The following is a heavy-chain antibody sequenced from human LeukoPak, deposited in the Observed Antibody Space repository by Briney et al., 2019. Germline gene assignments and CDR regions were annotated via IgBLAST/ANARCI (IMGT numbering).Heavy chain of an antibody. V-gene: IGHV3-20*04. CDR3: SMGDGWFDP. CDR1: GFTFDDYG. J-gene: IGHJ5*02. D-gene: IGHD5-24*01. Sequence: GGSLRLSCAASGFTFDDYGMTWVRHAPGKGLEWVSGINWNGGSTGYADSVKGRLTISRDNAKNSLHGQMNSLRAEDTAFYYWSMGDGWFDPWGQGTLVTVSS. CDR2: INWNGGST.